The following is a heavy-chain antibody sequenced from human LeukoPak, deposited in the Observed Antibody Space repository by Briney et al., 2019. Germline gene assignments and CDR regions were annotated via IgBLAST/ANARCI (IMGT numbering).Heavy chain of an antibody. CDR3: ARDSMVRGVIPSWFDP. V-gene: IGHV3-48*02. J-gene: IGHJ5*02. Sequence: QAGGSLRLSCAASGFTFSSYSMNWVRQAPGKGLEWVSYISSSSSTIYYADSVKGRLTISRDNAKNSLYLQMNSLRDEDTAVYYCARDSMVRGVIPSWFDPWGQGTLVTVSS. D-gene: IGHD3-10*01. CDR2: ISSSSSTI. CDR1: GFTFSSYS.